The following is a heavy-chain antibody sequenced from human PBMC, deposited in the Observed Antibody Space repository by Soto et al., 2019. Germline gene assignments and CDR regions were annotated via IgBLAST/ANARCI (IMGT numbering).Heavy chain of an antibody. J-gene: IGHJ5*02. Sequence: ASVKVSCKVSGYTLTELSMHWVRQAPGKGLEWMGSFIPEDGEANYAQKFQGRVTITADKSTSTAYMELSSLRSEDTAVYYCARVLGYCSSTSCYGWFDPWGQGTLVTVSS. D-gene: IGHD2-2*01. CDR3: ARVLGYCSSTSCYGWFDP. V-gene: IGHV1-24*01. CDR1: GYTLTELS. CDR2: FIPEDGEA.